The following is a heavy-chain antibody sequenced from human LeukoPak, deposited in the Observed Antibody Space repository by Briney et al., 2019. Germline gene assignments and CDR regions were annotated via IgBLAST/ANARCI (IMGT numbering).Heavy chain of an antibody. CDR2: ISYDGSNK. CDR3: ARPGSALWYFDY. D-gene: IGHD2-15*01. V-gene: IGHV3-30-3*01. J-gene: IGHJ4*02. Sequence: GGSLRLSCAASGFTFSSYAMHWVRQAPGKGLEWGAVISYDGSNKYYADSVKGRFTISRDNSKNTLYLQMNSLRAEDTAVYYCARPGSALWYFDYWGQGTLVTASS. CDR1: GFTFSSYA.